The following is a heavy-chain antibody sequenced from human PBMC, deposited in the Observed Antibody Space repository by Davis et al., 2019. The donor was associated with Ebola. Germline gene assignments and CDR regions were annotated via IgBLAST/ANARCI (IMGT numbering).Heavy chain of an antibody. CDR1: GFTFSTHA. J-gene: IGHJ1*01. CDR2: ISYDGNMK. V-gene: IGHV3-30-3*01. CDR3: ARDLGDSTKWTPGRY. Sequence: PGGSLRLSCAASGFTFSTHAMHWVRQAPGKGLKWVAVISYDGNMKYYAESVRGRFTISRDDSKNTLYLQMNSLRPDDTAVYYCARDLGDSTKWTPGRYWGQGTLVSVSS. D-gene: IGHD2-2*01.